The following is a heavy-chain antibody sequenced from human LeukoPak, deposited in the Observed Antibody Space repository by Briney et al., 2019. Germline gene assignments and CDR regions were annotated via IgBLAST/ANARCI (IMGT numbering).Heavy chain of an antibody. Sequence: GESLKISCQTSGYTFNTYWIGWVRHMPGKGLEWMGIIYPGDSDTRYSPSFQGQVTISADKSISTAYLQWSSLKASDTAMYYCARRGLYDYVWGSYRLEAPFDYWGQGTLVTVSS. CDR1: GYTFNTYW. J-gene: IGHJ4*02. CDR3: ARRGLYDYVWGSYRLEAPFDY. CDR2: IYPGDSDT. D-gene: IGHD3-16*02. V-gene: IGHV5-51*01.